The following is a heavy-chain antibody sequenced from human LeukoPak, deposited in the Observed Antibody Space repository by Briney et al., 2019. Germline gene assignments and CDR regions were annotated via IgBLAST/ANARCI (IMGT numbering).Heavy chain of an antibody. CDR3: ATIPEDRENYIDY. J-gene: IGHJ4*02. V-gene: IGHV4-30-4*01. Sequence: SQTLSLTCPVSGGSVSSRDYYWTWIRQSPGKGLEWVGLIYYSGATYYSPSLKSRIAMSVDTSKNQFSLRLNSVTAADTAVYYCATIPEDRENYIDYWGQGTLVTVSS. CDR2: IYYSGAT. CDR1: GGSVSSRDYY. D-gene: IGHD1-14*01.